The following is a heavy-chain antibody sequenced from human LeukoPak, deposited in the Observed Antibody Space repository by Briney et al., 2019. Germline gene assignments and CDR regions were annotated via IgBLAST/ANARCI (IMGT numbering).Heavy chain of an antibody. V-gene: IGHV1-2*02. CDR2: INPNSGGT. CDR3: ASSIVYCSSTSCYFN. Sequence: ASVKVSCKASGYTFTGYFMHWVRQAPGQGLEWMGWINPNSGGTNYAQKFQGRVTMTRDASISTAYMELSRLRSDDTAVYYCASSIVYCSSTSCYFNWGQGTLVTVSS. CDR1: GYTFTGYF. J-gene: IGHJ4*02. D-gene: IGHD2-2*01.